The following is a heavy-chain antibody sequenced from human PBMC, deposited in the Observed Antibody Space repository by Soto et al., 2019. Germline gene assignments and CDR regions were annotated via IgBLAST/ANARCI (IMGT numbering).Heavy chain of an antibody. CDR1: GFTFSSYG. V-gene: IGHV3-33*01. J-gene: IGHJ4*02. CDR2: IWYDGSNK. D-gene: IGHD3-10*01. Sequence: GGSLRLSCAASGFTFSSYGMHWVRQAPGKGLEWVAVIWYDGSNKYYADSVKGRFTISRDNPKNTLYLQMNSLRAEDTAVYYCARGGAATLYFDYWGQGTLVTVSS. CDR3: ARGGAATLYFDY.